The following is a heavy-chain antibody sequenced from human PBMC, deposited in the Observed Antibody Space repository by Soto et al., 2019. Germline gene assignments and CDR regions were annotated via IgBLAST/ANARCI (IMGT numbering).Heavy chain of an antibody. CDR2: SNPNSGGT. Sequence: DSVYVSCEATGCTYTRYYMHWVRQAGGQGLEGMGWSNPNSGGTNYVKRFLGRATMNRDTSINTDNMELSRLRSAVTDVYYCARELVGAIWVEASDYWGHGTLVTVSS. CDR3: ARELVGAIWVEASDY. J-gene: IGHJ4*01. CDR1: GCTYTRYY. V-gene: IGHV1-2*02. D-gene: IGHD1-26*01.